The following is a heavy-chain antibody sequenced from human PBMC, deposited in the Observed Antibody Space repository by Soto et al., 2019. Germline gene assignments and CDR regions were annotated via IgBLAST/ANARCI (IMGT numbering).Heavy chain of an antibody. CDR2: IYYSGST. D-gene: IGHD5-12*01. J-gene: IGHJ4*02. Sequence: QLQLQESGPGLVKPSETLSLTCTVSGGSISSSSYYWGWIRQPPGKGLEWIGSIYYSGSTYYNPSPKSRVTISVDTSKNQFSLKLSSVTAADTAVYYCARLQRTHSGYDWYIALPGDYYFDYWGQGTLVTVSS. V-gene: IGHV4-39*01. CDR3: ARLQRTHSGYDWYIALPGDYYFDY. CDR1: GGSISSSSYY.